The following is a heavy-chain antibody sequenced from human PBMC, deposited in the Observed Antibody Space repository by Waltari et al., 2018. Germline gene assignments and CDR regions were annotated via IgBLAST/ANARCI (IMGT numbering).Heavy chain of an antibody. CDR3: AVTAYCGVDCYEYAFDI. CDR1: GSLFGCYA. J-gene: IGHJ3*02. CDR2: IIPIFGTG. D-gene: IGHD2-21*02. Sequence: QVQLVQSGDAVKNPRSPVKGPCKASGSLFGCYATRWVRQASGQGHEWMGRIIPIFGTGNYAQKFQGRVTITADESTSTAYMELSSLRSGDTAVYYCAVTAYCGVDCYEYAFDIWGQGTMVTVSS. V-gene: IGHV1-69*15.